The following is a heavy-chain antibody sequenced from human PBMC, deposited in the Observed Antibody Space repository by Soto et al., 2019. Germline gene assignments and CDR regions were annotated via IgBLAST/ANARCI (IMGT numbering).Heavy chain of an antibody. D-gene: IGHD6-13*01. CDR2: ISSSSSYI. CDR3: AKDFNGIADAGNDIDD. CDR1: GFPFGSYT. Sequence: AGSLTPSCPASGFPFGSYTVDWVRHPQGRGLEWFTSISSSSSYINYADTVKGRLTITRDNAKNSLYLEMNSLRAEDTAVYYCAKDFNGIADAGNDIDDWGQGTLVTVSS. J-gene: IGHJ4*02. V-gene: IGHV3-21*01.